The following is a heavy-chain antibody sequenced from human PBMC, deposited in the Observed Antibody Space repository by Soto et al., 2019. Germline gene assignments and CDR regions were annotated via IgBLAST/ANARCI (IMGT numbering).Heavy chain of an antibody. D-gene: IGHD4-4*01. J-gene: IGHJ4*02. CDR1: GFTFSSYE. CDR3: ARDRAYSRFDY. V-gene: IGHV3-48*03. CDR2: ISSSGSTM. Sequence: PGGSLRLSCAASGFTFSSYEMNWVRQAPGKGLECISYISSSGSTMYYADSVKGRFTISRDNAKTALFLQMNSLRVEDTAVYFCARDRAYSRFDYWGQGSLVTVSS.